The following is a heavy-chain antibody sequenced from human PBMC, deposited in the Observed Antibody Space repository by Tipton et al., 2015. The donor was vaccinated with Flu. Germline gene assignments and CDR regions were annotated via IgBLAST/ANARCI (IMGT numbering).Heavy chain of an antibody. J-gene: IGHJ3*02. Sequence: TLSLTCTVSGGSITRGSYYYNWIRQPAGKGLEWIGRIYTNANTNYKPSLKSRVTISIDRSKNQFSLSLSSVTAADTAMYYCARGDYGDYDHEDDGVDIWGEGTLVTVSA. CDR2: IYTNANT. CDR3: ARGDYGDYDHEDDGVDI. CDR1: GGSITRGSYY. V-gene: IGHV4-61*02. D-gene: IGHD4-17*01.